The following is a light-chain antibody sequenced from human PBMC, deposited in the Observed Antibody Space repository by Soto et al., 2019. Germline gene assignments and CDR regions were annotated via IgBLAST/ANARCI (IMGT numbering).Light chain of an antibody. CDR1: QGIRND. J-gene: IGKJ1*01. CDR3: LRHNVYPLT. Sequence: DIQVTQSLSSLSASVGSRLTITCRASQGIRNDLGWYQQKKGKAPKSMIYAASSLQSGVPSRFSGSGYGTEFNLTIRSLQTEDFATYYCLRHNVYPLTFGQGTKVDIK. CDR2: AAS. V-gene: IGKV1-17*01.